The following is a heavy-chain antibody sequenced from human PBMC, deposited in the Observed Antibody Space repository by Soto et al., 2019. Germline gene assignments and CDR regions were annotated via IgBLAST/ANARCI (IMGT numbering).Heavy chain of an antibody. D-gene: IGHD5-12*01. CDR3: ATPIVAFY. J-gene: IGHJ4*02. CDR2: INAGNGNT. V-gene: IGHV1-3*01. CDR1: GYTFTSYA. Sequence: ASVKVSCKASGYTFTSYAIHWVRQAPGQRLEWMGWINAGNGNTKYSQKFQGRVIITRDTSAGTAYMELRSLRSEDTAVYYCATPIVAFYWGQGILVTVSS.